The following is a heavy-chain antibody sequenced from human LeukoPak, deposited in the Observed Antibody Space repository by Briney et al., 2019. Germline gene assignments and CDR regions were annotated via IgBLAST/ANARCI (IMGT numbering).Heavy chain of an antibody. D-gene: IGHD6-13*01. CDR1: GLMFDEYG. J-gene: IGHJ3*02. Sequence: PGGSLRLSCAASGLMFDEYGMSWVRQVPGKGLEWVCGINRIGSITGCADSVKGRFTISRDNAKNSLYLQMNSLRAEDTAVYYCANVPGIAAAGSANDAFDIWGQGTMVTVSS. CDR3: ANVPGIAAAGSANDAFDI. CDR2: INRIGSIT. V-gene: IGHV3-20*04.